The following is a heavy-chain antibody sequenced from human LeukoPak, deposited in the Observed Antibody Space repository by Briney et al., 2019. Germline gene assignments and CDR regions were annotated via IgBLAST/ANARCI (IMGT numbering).Heavy chain of an antibody. CDR3: ARDARGYSYIDY. CDR1: GGSISSYY. Sequence: SETLSLTCTVSGGSISSYYWSWIRQPPGKGLEWIAYIYYSGSTNYNPSLKSRVTISVDTSKNQFSLKLSSETAADTAVYYCARDARGYSYIDYWGQGALVTVSS. CDR2: IYYSGST. D-gene: IGHD5-18*01. J-gene: IGHJ4*02. V-gene: IGHV4-59*13.